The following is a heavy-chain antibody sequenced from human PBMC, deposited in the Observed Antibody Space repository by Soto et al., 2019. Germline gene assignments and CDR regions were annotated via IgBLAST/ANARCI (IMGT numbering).Heavy chain of an antibody. CDR1: GYIFTTYA. V-gene: IGHV1-3*01. D-gene: IGHD2-21*02. CDR3: ARRGTAVFYQDWFGP. J-gene: IGHJ5*02. CDR2: INGGNGNT. Sequence: ASVKVSCKASGYIFTTYAIHWARQAPGQRLEWMGWINGGNGNTKYSQKFQGRVTITRDTSATTAYMQLSSLRSEDTAVYYCARRGTAVFYQDWFGPWGQGTLVTVSS.